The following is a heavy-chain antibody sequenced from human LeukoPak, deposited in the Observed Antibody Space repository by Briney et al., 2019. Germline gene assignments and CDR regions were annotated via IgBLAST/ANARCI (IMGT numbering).Heavy chain of an antibody. V-gene: IGHV4-34*01. CDR1: DGSFTDYF. CDR3: ARESSISGEGVQAFDY. Sequence: SETLSLTCAVDDGSFTDYFWSWIRQSPGKGLEWIAEMNESGGTNYSPSLASRVTISVDTSQFSLKLSSVTAADMAVYYCARESSISGEGVQAFDYWGQGIPVTVSS. CDR2: MNESGGT. J-gene: IGHJ4*02. D-gene: IGHD3-3*01.